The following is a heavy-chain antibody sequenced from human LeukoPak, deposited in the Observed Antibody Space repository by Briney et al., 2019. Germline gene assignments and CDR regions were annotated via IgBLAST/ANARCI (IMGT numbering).Heavy chain of an antibody. V-gene: IGHV3-11*01. D-gene: IGHD3-22*01. Sequence: GGSLRLSCAASGFTFTDYYMSWIRQAPGKGLKWVSYISSRGSTIYYADSVKGRFTISRDNAKKSLYLQMNSLRAEDTAVYYCARATYDYDRSGYYTLDYWGHGTLVTVSS. CDR1: GFTFTDYY. CDR2: ISSRGSTI. J-gene: IGHJ4*01. CDR3: ARATYDYDRSGYYTLDY.